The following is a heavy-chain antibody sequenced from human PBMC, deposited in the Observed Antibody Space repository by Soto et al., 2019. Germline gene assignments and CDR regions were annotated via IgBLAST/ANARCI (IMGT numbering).Heavy chain of an antibody. CDR2: IKHDGSEK. Sequence: LRPSCGASGFTLISYWMTWVRQAQGKGLEWVANIKHDGSEKYYVDSVKGRFTISRDNAKNSLYLQMNSLRAEDTAVYYCARDKMAYCSGDCYAGSYYYGMDVWGQGTTVTVS. CDR1: GFTLISYW. J-gene: IGHJ6*02. D-gene: IGHD2-21*02. V-gene: IGHV3-7*03. CDR3: ARDKMAYCSGDCYAGSYYYGMDV.